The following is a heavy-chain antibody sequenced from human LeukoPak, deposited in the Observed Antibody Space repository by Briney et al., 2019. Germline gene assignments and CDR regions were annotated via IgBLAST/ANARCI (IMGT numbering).Heavy chain of an antibody. D-gene: IGHD3-10*01. CDR1: GFTFSSYA. J-gene: IGHJ4*02. V-gene: IGHV3-23*01. CDR3: AKTYSGSKYSYDY. Sequence: GGSLRLSCAASGFTFSSYAMSWVRQAPGKGLEWVSAISGSGGSTYYADSVKGRLTISRDNSKNTLYLQMNSLRVEDTAVYYCAKTYSGSKYSYDYWGQGTLVSVSS. CDR2: ISGSGGST.